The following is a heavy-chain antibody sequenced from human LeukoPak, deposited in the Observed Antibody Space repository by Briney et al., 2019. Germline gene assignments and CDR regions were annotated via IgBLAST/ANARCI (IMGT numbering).Heavy chain of an antibody. Sequence: SETLSLTCAVSGGSFGGFHWTWIRQAPGKRLDWIGEVNHGGSTNYNPSLKSRVTISIDTFKRQFSLTLTSVTAADTALYYCARSRVMLRGGPIDYWGQGAPVTVSS. CDR3: ARSRVMLRGGPIDY. V-gene: IGHV4-34*01. D-gene: IGHD3-10*01. CDR2: VNHGGST. CDR1: GGSFGGFH. J-gene: IGHJ4*02.